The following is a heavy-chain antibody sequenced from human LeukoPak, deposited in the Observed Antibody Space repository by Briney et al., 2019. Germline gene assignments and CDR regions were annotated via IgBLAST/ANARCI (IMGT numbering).Heavy chain of an antibody. D-gene: IGHD2-15*01. CDR2: ISSSSSTI. J-gene: IGHJ4*02. CDR3: ARDRGGSYSAIDY. V-gene: IGHV3-48*04. Sequence: GGSLRLSCAASGFTFSSYSMNWVRQAPGKGLEWVSFISSSSSTIYYADSVKGRFTISRDNAKNSLYLQMNSLRAEDTAAYYCARDRGGSYSAIDYWGQGTLVTVSS. CDR1: GFTFSSYS.